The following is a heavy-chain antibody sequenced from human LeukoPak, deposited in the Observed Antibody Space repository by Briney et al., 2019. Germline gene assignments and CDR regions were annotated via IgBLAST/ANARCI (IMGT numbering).Heavy chain of an antibody. J-gene: IGHJ5*02. D-gene: IGHD2-15*01. CDR2: IWYDGSNK. V-gene: IGHV3-33*01. CDR3: ARDGLGIVVVAATPDNWFDP. Sequence: PGGSLRLSCAASGFTFSSYGMHWVRQAPGKGLEWGAVIWYDGSNKYYADSVKGRFTISRDNSKNTLYLQMNSLRAEDTAVYYCARDGLGIVVVAATPDNWFDPWGQGTLVTVSS. CDR1: GFTFSSYG.